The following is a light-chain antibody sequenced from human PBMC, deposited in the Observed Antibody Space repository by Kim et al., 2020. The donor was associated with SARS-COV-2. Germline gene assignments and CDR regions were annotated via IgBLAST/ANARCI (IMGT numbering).Light chain of an antibody. V-gene: IGKV1-5*01. Sequence: SSLGDRVTITCRASQTISSWLAWYQQRPGKGPKLLIYDASSLESGAPSRFSGSGSGTEFTLTISSLQPDDFATYYCQQYNSFSRTFGQGTKVDIK. CDR2: DAS. J-gene: IGKJ1*01. CDR3: QQYNSFSRT. CDR1: QTISSW.